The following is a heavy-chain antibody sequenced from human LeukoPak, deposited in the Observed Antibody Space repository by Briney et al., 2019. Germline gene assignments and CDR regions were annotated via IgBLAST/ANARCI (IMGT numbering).Heavy chain of an antibody. J-gene: IGHJ6*02. D-gene: IGHD3-10*01. CDR1: GGTFSSYA. Sequence: GASVKVSCKASGGTFSSYAISWVRQAPGQGLEWMGRIIPILGIANYAQKFQGRVTITADKSTSTAYMELSSLRSEDTAVYYCAREVTYYYGSGSYYNGWMDVWGQGTTVTVSS. V-gene: IGHV1-69*04. CDR2: IIPILGIA. CDR3: AREVTYYYGSGSYYNGWMDV.